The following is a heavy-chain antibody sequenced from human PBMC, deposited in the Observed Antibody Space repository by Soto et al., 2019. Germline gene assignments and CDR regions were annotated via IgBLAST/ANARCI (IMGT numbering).Heavy chain of an antibody. J-gene: IGHJ6*02. Sequence: QVQLVQSGAEVKKPGASVKVSCKASGYTFTSYGISWVRQAPGQGLEWMGWISAYNGNTNYAQKLQGRVTMTTDTSTSTSYMGLRSLRSDDTAVYYCARDDFLGASGYVGRYGMDVWGQGTTVTVSS. V-gene: IGHV1-18*01. CDR3: ARDDFLGASGYVGRYGMDV. D-gene: IGHD3-3*01. CDR1: GYTFTSYG. CDR2: ISAYNGNT.